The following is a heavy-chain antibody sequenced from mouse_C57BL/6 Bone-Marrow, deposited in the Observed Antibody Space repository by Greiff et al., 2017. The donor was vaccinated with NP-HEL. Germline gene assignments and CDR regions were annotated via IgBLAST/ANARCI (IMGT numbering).Heavy chain of an antibody. D-gene: IGHD1-1*01. V-gene: IGHV5-4*03. CDR1: GFTFSSYA. CDR2: ISDGGSYT. J-gene: IGHJ3*01. Sequence: EVMLVESGGGLVKPGGSLKLSCAASGFTFSSYAMSWVRQTPEKRLEWVATISDGGSYTYYPDNVKGRFTISRDNAKNNLYLQMSHLKSEDTAMYYCARGGYYYGSPLAYWGQGTLVTVSA. CDR3: ARGGYYYGSPLAY.